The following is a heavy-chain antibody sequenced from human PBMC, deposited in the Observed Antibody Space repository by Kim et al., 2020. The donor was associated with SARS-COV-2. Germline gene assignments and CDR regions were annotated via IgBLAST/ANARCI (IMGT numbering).Heavy chain of an antibody. CDR2: IYYSGST. D-gene: IGHD3-3*01. CDR1: GGSISSSRYY. V-gene: IGHV4-39*01. CDR3: ARHYTHWSYDFCSGNN. Sequence: SETLSLTCTVSGGSISSSRYYWGWIRQPPGKGLEWIATIYYSGSTYYNPSLNSRVTISVDTSKNQFSLKLTSVTAADTAVYYCARHYTHWSYDFCSGNN. J-gene: IGHJ5*01.